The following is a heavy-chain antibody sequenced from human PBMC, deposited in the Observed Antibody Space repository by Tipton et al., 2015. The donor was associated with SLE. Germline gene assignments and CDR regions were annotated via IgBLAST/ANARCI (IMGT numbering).Heavy chain of an antibody. CDR3: ARHPRGDDYYDL. J-gene: IGHJ4*02. D-gene: IGHD2-21*02. CDR1: GGSITNYY. Sequence: TLSLTCTVSGGSITNYYWGWVRQPAGKGLEWIGRICCGGSTKYNPSLDSRVSLSVDASKDQFSLKLSSVTAADTAVYYCARHPRGDDYYDLWGQGTLVTVSP. CDR2: ICCGGST. V-gene: IGHV4-4*07.